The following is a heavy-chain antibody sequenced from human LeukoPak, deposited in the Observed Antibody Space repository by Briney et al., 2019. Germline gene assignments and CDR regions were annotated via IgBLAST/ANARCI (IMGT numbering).Heavy chain of an antibody. J-gene: IGHJ5*02. Sequence: GGSLRLSCAASGFTFSSYGMHWVRQAPGKGLEWVAVIWYDGSNKYYADSVKGRFTISRDNSKNTLYLQMNSLRAEDTAVYYCARGQWFGELLGWFDHWGQGTLVTVSS. D-gene: IGHD3-10*01. CDR3: ARGQWFGELLGWFDH. V-gene: IGHV3-33*01. CDR2: IWYDGSNK. CDR1: GFTFSSYG.